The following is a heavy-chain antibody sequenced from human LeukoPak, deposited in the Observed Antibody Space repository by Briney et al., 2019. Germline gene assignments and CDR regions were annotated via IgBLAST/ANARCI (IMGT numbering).Heavy chain of an antibody. CDR3: ARDPGVETYYYDRGSPRDAFDI. CDR2: ISSSGSTI. CDR1: GFTFSDYY. D-gene: IGHD3-22*01. J-gene: IGHJ3*02. Sequence: GGSLRLSCAASGFTFSDYYMSWIRQAPGKGLEWVSYISSSGSTIYYADSVTGRFTISRDNAKNSLYLQMNSLRAEDTAVYYCARDPGVETYYYDRGSPRDAFDIWGQGTMVTVSS. V-gene: IGHV3-11*01.